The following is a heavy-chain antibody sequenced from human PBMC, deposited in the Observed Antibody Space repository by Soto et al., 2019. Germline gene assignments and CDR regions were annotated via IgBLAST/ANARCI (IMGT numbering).Heavy chain of an antibody. J-gene: IGHJ4*02. D-gene: IGHD6-6*01. V-gene: IGHV4-34*01. CDR2: ISQSGST. Sequence: SETLSLTCSTYSGSFSGFYWSWIRQPPGKRLEWIGEISQSGSTNYNPSLKSRVSISVDTSKNQFSLNLTSVTAADTAVYYCARAPKVSGSSQTRPDFWGQGALVTVSS. CDR3: ARAPKVSGSSQTRPDF. CDR1: SGSFSGFY.